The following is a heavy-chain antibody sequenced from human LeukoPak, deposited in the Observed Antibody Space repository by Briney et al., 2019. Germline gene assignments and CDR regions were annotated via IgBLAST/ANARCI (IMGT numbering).Heavy chain of an antibody. V-gene: IGHV4-34*01. CDR1: GGSFSGYY. CDR2: INHSGST. Sequence: SETLSLTCAVYGGSFSGYYWSWIRQPPGKGLEWIGEINHSGSTNYNPSLKSRVTISVDTSKNQFSLKLSSVTAADTAVYYCARGLGYSYGYDAFDIWGQGTMVTVSS. CDR3: ARGLGYSYGYDAFDI. J-gene: IGHJ3*02. D-gene: IGHD5-18*01.